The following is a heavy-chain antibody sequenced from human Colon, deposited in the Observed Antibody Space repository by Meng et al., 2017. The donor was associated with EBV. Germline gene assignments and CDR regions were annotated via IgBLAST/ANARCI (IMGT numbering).Heavy chain of an antibody. Sequence: QVQLVQSGAELKKPGASVKVSCKASGYMFTSHGVSWVRQAPGQGLEWMAWVSAYNGNTNYAKQFQGRVTVTADTATSTAYMELRSLTSDDTAVYYCTRDGPNYGNYINFDYWGQGTLVTVAS. CDR2: VSAYNGNT. CDR1: GYMFTSHG. J-gene: IGHJ4*02. D-gene: IGHD4-11*01. CDR3: TRDGPNYGNYINFDY. V-gene: IGHV1-18*01.